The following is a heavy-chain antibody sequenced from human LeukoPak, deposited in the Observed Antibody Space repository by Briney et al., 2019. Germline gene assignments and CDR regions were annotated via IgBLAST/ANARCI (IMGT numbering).Heavy chain of an antibody. CDR3: ARQYYDYVWGSYRPEFDY. CDR2: IYYSGST. V-gene: IGHV4-30-4*07. J-gene: IGHJ4*02. D-gene: IGHD3-16*02. CDR1: GGSISSGGYS. Sequence: PSETLSLTCAVSGGSISSGGYSWSWIRQPPGKGLEWIGYIYYSGSTYYNPSLKSRVTISVDTSKNQFSLKLSSVTAADTAVYYCARQYYDYVWGSYRPEFDYWGQGTLVTVSS.